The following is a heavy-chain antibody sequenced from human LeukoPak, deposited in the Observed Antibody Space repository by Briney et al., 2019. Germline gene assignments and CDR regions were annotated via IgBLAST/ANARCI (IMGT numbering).Heavy chain of an antibody. V-gene: IGHV3-53*01. J-gene: IGHJ5*02. CDR1: GFTVSSNY. CDR2: IYSGGST. D-gene: IGHD2-2*01. Sequence: GGSLRLSCAASGFTVSSNYMSWVRQAPGKGLEWDSVIYSGGSTYYADSVKGRFTISRDNSKNTLYLQMNSLRAEDTAVYYCARTFAYCSSTSCYLNWFDPWGQGTLVTVSS. CDR3: ARTFAYCSSTSCYLNWFDP.